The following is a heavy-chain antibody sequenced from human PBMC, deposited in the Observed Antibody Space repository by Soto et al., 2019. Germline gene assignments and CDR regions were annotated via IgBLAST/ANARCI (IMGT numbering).Heavy chain of an antibody. CDR2: TYWDGDE. D-gene: IGHD6-13*01. CDR1: GFSLSTSGVG. V-gene: IGHV2-5*02. J-gene: IGHJ5*02. Sequence: QITLKESGPTLVKPTQTLTLTCTFSGFSLSTSGVGVGWIRQPPGKALEWLALTYWDGDERYSPSLKSRLTITQDTSKNQVVLRMTNMDPVDTATYYCARRLPSSSWFWFDPWGQGTLVTVSS. CDR3: ARRLPSSSWFWFDP.